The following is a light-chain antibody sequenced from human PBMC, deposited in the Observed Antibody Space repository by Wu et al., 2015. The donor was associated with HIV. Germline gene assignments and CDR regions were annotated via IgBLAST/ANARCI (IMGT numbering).Light chain of an antibody. V-gene: IGKV3-20*01. J-gene: IGKJ2*01. CDR1: QTVGSRY. Sequence: EIVLTQSPGTLSLSPGERATLSCRASQTVGSRYLAWYQQRPGQAPRLLMYATSSRATGIPDRLSGSGSGTDFTLTISRLEPEDFAVYYCQQYGSSPYTFGQGTKAGNQT. CDR2: ATS. CDR3: QQYGSSPYT.